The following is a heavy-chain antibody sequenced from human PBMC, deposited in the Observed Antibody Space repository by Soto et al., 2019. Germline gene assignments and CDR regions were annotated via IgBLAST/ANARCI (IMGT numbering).Heavy chain of an antibody. CDR3: ARERHYYYDSSGSPLGDY. CDR2: ISSSSSYT. J-gene: IGHJ4*02. Sequence: GGSLRLSCAASGFTFSDYYMSWIRQAPGKGLEWVSYISSSSSYTNYADSVKGRFTISRDNAKNSLYLQMNSLRAEDTAVYYCARERHYYYDSSGSPLGDYWGQGTLVTVSS. D-gene: IGHD3-22*01. CDR1: GFTFSDYY. V-gene: IGHV3-11*06.